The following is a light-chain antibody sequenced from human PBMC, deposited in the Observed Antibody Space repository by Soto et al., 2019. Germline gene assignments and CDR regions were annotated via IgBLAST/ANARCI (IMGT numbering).Light chain of an antibody. V-gene: IGKV1-5*03. J-gene: IGKJ1*01. CDR2: KAS. Sequence: IHITPSPSTLSPSGGNRVTHTFRASQSIINWLAWYQQKPGKAPKLLIYKASNLESGVPSRFSASGSGTEFTLTISSLHPDDFATYYCQEYNNYWTFGQGTKVDI. CDR3: QEYNNYWT. CDR1: QSIINW.